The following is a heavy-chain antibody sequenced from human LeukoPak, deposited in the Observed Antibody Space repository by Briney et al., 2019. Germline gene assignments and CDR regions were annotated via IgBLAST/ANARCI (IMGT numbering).Heavy chain of an antibody. CDR3: ARVSTSAWYDVVDY. Sequence: PSETLSLTCTVSGCSVSDYYWTWIRQPAGKGLEFIGRISITETPRYNPSLKSRVTMSVDTSENQISLTLTSVTAADTAVYYCARVSTSAWYDVVDYWGQGTLVTVSS. J-gene: IGHJ4*02. CDR1: GCSVSDYY. CDR2: ISITETP. D-gene: IGHD6-19*01. V-gene: IGHV4-4*07.